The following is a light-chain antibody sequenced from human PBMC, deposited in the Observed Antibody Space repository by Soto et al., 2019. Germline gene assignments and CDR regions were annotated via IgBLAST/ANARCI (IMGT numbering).Light chain of an antibody. CDR3: QQYGSSGT. CDR2: GAS. CDR1: QSVSNNY. J-gene: IGKJ1*01. Sequence: EIVLTQSAGALSLSPGERATLSCRASQSVSNNYLAWYQQNPGQAPRLLIYGASNRATGIPDRFSGSGSGTDFTLTISRLEPEDFAVYYCQQYGSSGTFGQGTKVDIK. V-gene: IGKV3-20*01.